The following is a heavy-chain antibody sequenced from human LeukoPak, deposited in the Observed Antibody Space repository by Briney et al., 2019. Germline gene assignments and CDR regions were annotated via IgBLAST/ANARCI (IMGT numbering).Heavy chain of an antibody. CDR3: ARHRIAAADDAFEI. CDR2: IYYSGST. Sequence: SETLSLTCILSGGSINSSSYYWDWIRQPPGKGLEWIGTIYYSGSTYYNPSLKSRVTISVDTSKNLFSLNLRSVTAADTAIYYCARHRIAAADDAFEIWGQGTMVTVSS. J-gene: IGHJ3*02. D-gene: IGHD6-13*01. CDR1: GGSINSSSYY. V-gene: IGHV4-39*01.